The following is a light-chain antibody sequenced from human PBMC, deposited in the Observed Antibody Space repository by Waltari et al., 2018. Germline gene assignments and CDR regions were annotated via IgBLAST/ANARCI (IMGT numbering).Light chain of an antibody. V-gene: IGLV1-40*01. CDR2: ANK. CDR1: SSNFGAGYD. CDR3: QSFDRSLSASV. Sequence: QSVLTQPPSVSGAPGQSITISCTGSSSNFGAGYDVHWYQQLPGTAPKLLIYANKNRPSGVPDRFSGSKSGTSASLVITGLQAEDEADYYCQSFDRSLSASVFGGGTKLTVL. J-gene: IGLJ3*02.